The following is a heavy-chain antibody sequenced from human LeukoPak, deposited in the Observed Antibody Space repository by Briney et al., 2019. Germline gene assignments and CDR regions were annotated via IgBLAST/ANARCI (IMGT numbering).Heavy chain of an antibody. CDR1: GYSISSGYF. CDR2: FYHSGIT. Sequence: SETLSLTCTVSGYSISSGYFWGWIRQPPGKGLEWIGSFYHSGITYYNPSLKSRVTISVDTSMNQFSLKLSSVTAADTAVYYCTRQYSVSSTDYWGQGTLVTVSS. D-gene: IGHD6-6*01. V-gene: IGHV4-38-2*02. J-gene: IGHJ4*02. CDR3: TRQYSVSSTDY.